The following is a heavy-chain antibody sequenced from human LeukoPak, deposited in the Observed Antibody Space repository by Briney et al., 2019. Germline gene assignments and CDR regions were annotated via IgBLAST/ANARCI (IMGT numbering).Heavy chain of an antibody. V-gene: IGHV1-2*02. CDR1: GFTFTGYY. CDR2: INPHSGGT. Sequence: ASVKVSCKASGFTFTGYYTHWVRQAPGQGLEWMGYINPHSGGTNSPQKFQGRVTMTTDTSISAAYMELSSLISDDTAMYYYVREGNELLSKNFDYWGQGTLVTVSS. J-gene: IGHJ4*02. CDR3: VREGNELLSKNFDY. D-gene: IGHD2-21*02.